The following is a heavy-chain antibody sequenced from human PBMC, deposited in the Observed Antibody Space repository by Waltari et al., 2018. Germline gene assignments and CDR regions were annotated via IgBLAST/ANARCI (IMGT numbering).Heavy chain of an antibody. CDR2: IKSKTDGGTT. V-gene: IGHV3-15*01. CDR1: GFTFSNAW. CDR3: TTDLGITIFGVVIDYFDY. D-gene: IGHD3-3*01. J-gene: IGHJ4*02. Sequence: EVQLVESGGGLVKPGGSLRLSCAASGFTFSNAWMSWVRQAPGKGLEWVGRIKSKTDGGTTDYAAPVKGRLTISRDDSKNTLYLQMNSLKTEDTAVYYCTTDLGITIFGVVIDYFDYGGQGTLVTVSS.